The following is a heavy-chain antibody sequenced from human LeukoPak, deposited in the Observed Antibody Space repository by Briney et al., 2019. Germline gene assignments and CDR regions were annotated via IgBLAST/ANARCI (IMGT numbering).Heavy chain of an antibody. V-gene: IGHV3-48*01. CDR3: ARAAKWEFYHYYMDV. J-gene: IGHJ6*03. CDR2: ISNGSGNR. D-gene: IGHD1-26*01. Sequence: WGSLILSCVASEFTFSSYSMIWVRQAPGKGLEWISYISNGSGNRYYADSVKGRFTISRDNAKNLLYLQMNNLRADDTAVYYCARAAKWEFYHYYMDVWGKGTTVAVSS. CDR1: EFTFSSYS.